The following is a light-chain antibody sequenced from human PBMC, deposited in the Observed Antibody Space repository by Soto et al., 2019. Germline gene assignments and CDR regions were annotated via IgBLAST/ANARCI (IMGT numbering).Light chain of an antibody. V-gene: IGKV3-11*01. CDR3: QQRGSWPPT. Sequence: EIVLTQSPATLSLSPGERATLSCRASQSVSSYLAWYQQKPGQAPRLLIYDASKRATGIPARLSGSGSATDFTLTISSLEPEDFAVYYCQQRGSWPPTFGQGTKVEIK. J-gene: IGKJ2*01. CDR2: DAS. CDR1: QSVSSY.